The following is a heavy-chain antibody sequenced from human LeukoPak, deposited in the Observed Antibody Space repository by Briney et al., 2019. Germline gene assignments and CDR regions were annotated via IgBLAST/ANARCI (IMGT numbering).Heavy chain of an antibody. CDR3: ARLSITTSLRLYYFDY. Sequence: GESLKISCKASGYSFTNFWIGWVRQMPGKGLEWMGIVYPRDSDTRYSPSFQGQVTISADKSISTAYLQWTSLRASDTAIYYCARLSITTSLRLYYFDYWGQGTLVTVPS. D-gene: IGHD2/OR15-2a*01. V-gene: IGHV5-51*01. J-gene: IGHJ4*02. CDR1: GYSFTNFW. CDR2: VYPRDSDT.